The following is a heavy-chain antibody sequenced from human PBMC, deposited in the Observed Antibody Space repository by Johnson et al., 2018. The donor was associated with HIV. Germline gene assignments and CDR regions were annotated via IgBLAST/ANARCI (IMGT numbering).Heavy chain of an antibody. D-gene: IGHD3-10*01. CDR2: ISSSGTTI. CDR1: GFTFSDYY. V-gene: IGHV3-11*04. J-gene: IGHJ3*02. Sequence: QVQLVESGGNLVKPGGSLRLSCAASGFTFSDYYMNWIRQAPGKGLQWVSYISSSGTTIYYGDSVKGRFTISRDNAKNSLYLQMSSLRAEDTAVYYCARDLYYYNRGIAFDIWGQGTMVTVSS. CDR3: ARDLYYYNRGIAFDI.